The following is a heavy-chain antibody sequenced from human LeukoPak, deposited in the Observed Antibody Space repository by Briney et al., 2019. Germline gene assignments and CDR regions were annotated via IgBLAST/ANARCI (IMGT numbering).Heavy chain of an antibody. Sequence: SETLSLTCAVYGGSFSGYYWSWIRQPPGKGLEWIGEINHSGSTNYNPSLKSRVTISVDTSKNQFSLKLSSVTAADTAVYYCARPSRSSFTMVRGVRPYYYYGMDVWGQGTTVTVSS. CDR3: ARPSRSSFTMVRGVRPYYYYGMDV. V-gene: IGHV4-34*01. D-gene: IGHD3-10*01. CDR1: GGSFSGYY. CDR2: INHSGST. J-gene: IGHJ6*02.